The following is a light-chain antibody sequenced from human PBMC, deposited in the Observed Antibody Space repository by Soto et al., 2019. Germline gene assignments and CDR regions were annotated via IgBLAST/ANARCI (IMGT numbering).Light chain of an antibody. CDR2: WAS. CDR1: QSVLYSSNNKNY. J-gene: IGKJ4*01. CDR3: QHYYSTPLT. V-gene: IGKV4-1*01. Sequence: DIVMTQSPDSLAVSLGERATINCKSSQSVLYSSNNKNYLAWYQQKPGQPPKLLIYWASTRESGVPDRFSGSGSGTDLTLTISSLQAEDVAVYYCQHYYSTPLTFGGGTEVEI.